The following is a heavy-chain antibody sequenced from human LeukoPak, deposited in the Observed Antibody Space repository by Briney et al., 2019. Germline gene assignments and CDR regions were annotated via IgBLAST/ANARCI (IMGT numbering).Heavy chain of an antibody. J-gene: IGHJ3*02. CDR3: ATESNYDILTGYSPGAFDI. Sequence: SETLTLTCTVSGGSISSSSYYWGWIRRPPGKGLEWIGSIYYSGSTYYNPSLKSQVTIPVDTSKNQFSLKLSSVTAADTAVYYCATESNYDILTGYSPGAFDIWGQGTMVTVSS. CDR2: IYYSGST. CDR1: GGSISSSSYY. V-gene: IGHV4-39*07. D-gene: IGHD3-9*01.